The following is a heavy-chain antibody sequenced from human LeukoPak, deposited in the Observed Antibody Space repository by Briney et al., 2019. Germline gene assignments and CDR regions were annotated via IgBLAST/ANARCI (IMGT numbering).Heavy chain of an antibody. CDR1: GYTFTSYD. D-gene: IGHD3-22*01. V-gene: IGHV1-8*01. CDR2: MNPNSGNA. J-gene: IGHJ4*02. Sequence: ASAKVSCKASGYTFTSYDINWVRQATGQGLEWMGWMNPNSGNAGYAQKFQGRVTMTRNTSISTAYMELSSLRSEDTAVYYCARGYYYDSSGYYAAWGRGTLVTVSS. CDR3: ARGYYYDSSGYYAA.